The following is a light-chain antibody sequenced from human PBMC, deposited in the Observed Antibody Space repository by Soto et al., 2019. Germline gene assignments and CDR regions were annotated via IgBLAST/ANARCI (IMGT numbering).Light chain of an antibody. CDR1: QTTNTW. J-gene: IGKJ2*03. CDR3: QQYISYPYS. Sequence: DIQMTQFPSTLSASVGDRVTITCRASQTTNTWLAWYQQKPGTAPKLLIYDASCLEGGVPSRFSASGSGTEFALTISRLQPDDLATYYCQQYISYPYSFGQGTKVEIK. V-gene: IGKV1-5*01. CDR2: DAS.